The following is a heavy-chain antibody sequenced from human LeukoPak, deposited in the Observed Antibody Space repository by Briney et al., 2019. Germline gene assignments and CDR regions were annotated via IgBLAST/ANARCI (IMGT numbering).Heavy chain of an antibody. CDR3: AKVGDNWDFDY. J-gene: IGHJ4*02. CDR1: GFIFSSYG. Sequence: GGSLRLSCTASGFIFSSYGMHWVRQAPGKGLEWVAVISYHGSVTYYADSVKGRFTTSRDNSKNTLYLHMNSLRAEDTAVYYCAKVGDNWDFDYWGQGTLVSVSS. CDR2: ISYHGSVT. D-gene: IGHD3-16*01. V-gene: IGHV3-30*18.